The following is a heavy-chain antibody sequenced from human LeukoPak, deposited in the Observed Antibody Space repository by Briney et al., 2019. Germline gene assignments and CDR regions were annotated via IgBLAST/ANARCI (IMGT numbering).Heavy chain of an antibody. J-gene: IGHJ3*02. D-gene: IGHD3-16*01. CDR3: AKSNGYALIDI. CDR1: SGSISTSNYY. CDR2: IFYSGST. V-gene: IGHV4-39*07. Sequence: SETLSLTSTVASGSISTSNYYWGWVRQPPGKALEWIGNIFYSGSTYYSPSLKSRVTISLDTSRNQFSLKLNSVTAADTAVYYCAKSNGYALIDIWGQGTMVTVSS.